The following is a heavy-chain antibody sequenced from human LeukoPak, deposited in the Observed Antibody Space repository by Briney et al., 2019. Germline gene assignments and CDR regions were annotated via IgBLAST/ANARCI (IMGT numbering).Heavy chain of an antibody. CDR2: INPSSGST. V-gene: IGHV1-46*01. J-gene: IGHJ3*02. CDR1: GYTFTSYY. Sequence: ASVKVSCKASGYTFTSYYMHWVRQAPGQGLEWMGIINPSSGSTSYAQKFQGRVTMTRDTSTSTVYMELSSLRSEDTAVYYCASSHDYGDYVGAFDIWGQGTMVTVSS. CDR3: ASSHDYGDYVGAFDI. D-gene: IGHD4-17*01.